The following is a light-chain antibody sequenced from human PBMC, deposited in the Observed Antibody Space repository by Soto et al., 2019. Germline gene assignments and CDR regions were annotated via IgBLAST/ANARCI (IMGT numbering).Light chain of an antibody. J-gene: IGKJ4*01. CDR2: GAS. CDR3: QQYNNWPPLT. CDR1: QSVSIN. V-gene: IGKV3-15*01. Sequence: MTQSPTTLSVSPGESATLSCRASQSVSINLAWYQQKPGQAPRLLIYGASTRATGIPARFSGSGSGTEFTLTISSLQSEDSAVYYCQQYNNWPPLTFGGGTKV.